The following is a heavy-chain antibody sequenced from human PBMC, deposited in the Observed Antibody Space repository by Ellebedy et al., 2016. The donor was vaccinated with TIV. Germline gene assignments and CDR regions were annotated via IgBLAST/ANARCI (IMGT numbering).Heavy chain of an antibody. CDR3: ASHSFDYGDYGWFDP. J-gene: IGHJ5*02. CDR1: GYTFTSYY. D-gene: IGHD4-17*01. CDR2: INAGNGNT. Sequence: AASVKVSCKASGYTFTSYYMHWVRQAPGQRLEWMGWINAGNGNTKYSQKFQGRVTITADKSTSTAYMELSSLRSEDTAVYYCASHSFDYGDYGWFDPWGQGTLVTVSS. V-gene: IGHV1-3*01.